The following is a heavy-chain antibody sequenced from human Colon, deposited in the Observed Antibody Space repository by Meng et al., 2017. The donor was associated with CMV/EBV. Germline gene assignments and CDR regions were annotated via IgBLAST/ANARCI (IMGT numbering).Heavy chain of an antibody. V-gene: IGHV1-18*01. Sequence: QVQLIQSGVEVKKPGATVKVSCKASGYIFTTYGVSWVRQASGQGLELMGWISAYTGDTYYAQKFQGRVTMTTDTSTSTAYTELRSLRSDDTAVYYCVRESQSGSYIYLQHWGQGTLVTVSS. CDR2: ISAYTGDT. D-gene: IGHD1-26*01. CDR1: GYIFTTYG. CDR3: VRESQSGSYIYLQH. J-gene: IGHJ1*01.